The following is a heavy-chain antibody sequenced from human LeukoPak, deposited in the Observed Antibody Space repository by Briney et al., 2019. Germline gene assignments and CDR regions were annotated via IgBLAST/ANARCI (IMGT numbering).Heavy chain of an antibody. CDR1: GYTFTGYY. CDR3: ARARRYFDYFDY. J-gene: IGHJ4*02. V-gene: IGHV1-2*02. D-gene: IGHD3-9*01. Sequence: ASVKVSCKASGYTFTGYYMHWVRQAPGQGLGWMGWIDPNSGGTNYAQKFQGRVTMTRDTSISTAYMELSRLRSDDTAVYYCARARRYFDYFDYWGQGTLVTVSS. CDR2: IDPNSGGT.